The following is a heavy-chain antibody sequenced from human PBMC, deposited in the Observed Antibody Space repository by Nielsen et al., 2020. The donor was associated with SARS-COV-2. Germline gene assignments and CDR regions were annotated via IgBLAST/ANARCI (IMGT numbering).Heavy chain of an antibody. CDR2: TYYRSKWYN. V-gene: IGHV6-1*01. CDR3: ARDPRITGTQSFYYYYGMDV. J-gene: IGHJ6*02. Sequence: WIRQSPSRGLEWLGRTYYRSKWYNDYAVSVKSRITINPDTSKNQFSLQLNSVTPEDTAVYCCARDPRITGTQSFYYYYGMDVWGQGTTVTVSS. D-gene: IGHD1/OR15-1a*01.